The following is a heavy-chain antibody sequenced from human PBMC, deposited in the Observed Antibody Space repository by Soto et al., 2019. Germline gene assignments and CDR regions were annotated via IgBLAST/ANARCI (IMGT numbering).Heavy chain of an antibody. J-gene: IGHJ4*02. CDR1: GGSISSSSYY. CDR2: IYYSGST. CDR3: ARHEIWGSYSMVDY. V-gene: IGHV4-39*01. Sequence: QLQLQESGPGLVKPSETLSLTCTVSGGSISSSSYYWGWIRQPPGKGLEWIGSIYYSGSTYYNPSLKSRVTTSLGKSQNQSSQKLSSVPAADTAVDYCARHEIWGSYSMVDYWGQGTLVTVSS. D-gene: IGHD3-16*01.